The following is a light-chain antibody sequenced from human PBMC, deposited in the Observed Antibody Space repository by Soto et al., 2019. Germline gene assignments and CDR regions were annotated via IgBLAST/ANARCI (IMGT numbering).Light chain of an antibody. J-gene: IGKJ5*01. CDR1: QSINNL. Sequence: DVQMTQSPSTLSASVGDRVTITCRASQSINNLLAWYQQKPGKAPKLLIYAASTLQSGVPSRFSGSGSGTEFTLTISSLQPVDFATYYCQQLNSYPRATFGQGTRLEN. CDR3: QQLNSYPRAT. CDR2: AAS. V-gene: IGKV1-9*01.